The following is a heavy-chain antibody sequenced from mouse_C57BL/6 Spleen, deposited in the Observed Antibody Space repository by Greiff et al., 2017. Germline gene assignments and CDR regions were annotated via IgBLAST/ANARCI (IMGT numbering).Heavy chain of an antibody. D-gene: IGHD3-1*01. CDR1: GYTFTSYW. CDR2: IYPGSGST. Sequence: QVQLQQPGAELVKPGASVKMSCKASGYTFTSYWITWVKQRPGQGLEWIGDIYPGSGSTNYNEKFKSKATLTVDTASSTAYMQLSSLTSEDSAVYSGDYSGPWDFDVWGTGTTVTVSS. V-gene: IGHV1-55*01. J-gene: IGHJ1*03. CDR3: DYSGPWDFDV.